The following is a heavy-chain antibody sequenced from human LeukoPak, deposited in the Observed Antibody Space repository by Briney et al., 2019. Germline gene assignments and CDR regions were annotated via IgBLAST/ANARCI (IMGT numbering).Heavy chain of an antibody. CDR3: VRDNPKCCGVVPANIDDF. Sequence: ASVKVSCKASGYTFTSYGISWVRQAPGQGLEWMGWINAYNGDTNYAQKLQGRVTMTTDTSTSTAYMELISLRSDDTAVYYCVRDNPKCCGVVPANIDDFWGQGTLVTVSS. CDR1: GYTFTSYG. CDR2: INAYNGDT. V-gene: IGHV1-18*01. D-gene: IGHD2-15*01. J-gene: IGHJ4*02.